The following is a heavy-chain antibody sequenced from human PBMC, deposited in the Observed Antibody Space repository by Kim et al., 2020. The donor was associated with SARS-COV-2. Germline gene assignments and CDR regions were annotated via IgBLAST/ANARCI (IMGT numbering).Heavy chain of an antibody. Sequence: GGSLRLSCDASGFTVSGYWMTWVRRAPGKGLEWVANIKEDGSEKNYLDSLRGRFTISRDNAKNSLYLQMHSLRADDTAVYYCAREGYYYDSSGYYFWFDPWGQGTRVTVSS. J-gene: IGHJ5*02. V-gene: IGHV3-7*01. D-gene: IGHD3-22*01. CDR3: AREGYYYDSSGYYFWFDP. CDR2: IKEDGSEK. CDR1: GFTVSGYW.